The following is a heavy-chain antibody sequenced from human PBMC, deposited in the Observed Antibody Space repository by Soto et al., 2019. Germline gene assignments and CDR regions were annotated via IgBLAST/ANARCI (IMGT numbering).Heavy chain of an antibody. V-gene: IGHV3-23*01. Sequence: PGGSLRLSCAASGFTFSSYAMNWVRQAPGKGLEWVSAISGTGISTYCADSVKGRFTISRDNSKSTLYLQMNRLRSEDTAVYYCAKELYCSGGSCYSGEGGDYFYYGMDVWGQGTTVTVSS. CDR1: GFTFSSYA. J-gene: IGHJ6*02. CDR2: ISGTGIST. CDR3: AKELYCSGGSCYSGEGGDYFYYGMDV. D-gene: IGHD2-15*01.